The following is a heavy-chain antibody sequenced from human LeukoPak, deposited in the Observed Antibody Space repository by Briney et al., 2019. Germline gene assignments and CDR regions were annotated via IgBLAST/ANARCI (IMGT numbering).Heavy chain of an antibody. D-gene: IGHD3-16*02. CDR3: ARLEYYDYVWGSYRYDY. J-gene: IGHJ4*02. V-gene: IGHV4-59*08. Sequence: SETLSLTCTVSGGSISSYYWSWIRQPPGKGLEWIGYIYYSGSTNYNPSLKSRVTISVDTSKNQFSLKLGSVTAADTAVYYCARLEYYDYVWGSYRYDYWGQGTLVTVSS. CDR2: IYYSGST. CDR1: GGSISSYY.